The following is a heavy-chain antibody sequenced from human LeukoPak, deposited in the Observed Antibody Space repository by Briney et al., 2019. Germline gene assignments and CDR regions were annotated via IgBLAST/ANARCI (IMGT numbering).Heavy chain of an antibody. V-gene: IGHV3-21*01. D-gene: IGHD2-8*02. CDR2: INNRGDDK. CDR3: ARELVRIQDLDH. Sequence: GGSLRLSCAASGYTSSTCSMNWVRQAPGKALEWVSSINNRGDDKYYAGSVKGRFTISRDNAKNSLYLQMNSLRAEDTAVYYCARELVRIQDLDHWGQGTLVTVSS. CDR1: GYTSSTCS. J-gene: IGHJ4*02.